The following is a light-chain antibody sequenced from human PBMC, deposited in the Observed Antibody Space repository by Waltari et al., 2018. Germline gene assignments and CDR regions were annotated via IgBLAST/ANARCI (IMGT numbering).Light chain of an antibody. V-gene: IGLV3-19*01. CDR3: TSRDSSGNHVV. Sequence: SSELTQDPAVSVAVGQTVRITCQGDSLRRYYASWYQQKPGQAPVLVIYGKNNRPSGLPDRFSGSSSGNTASLTISGAQAEDEADYYCTSRDSSGNHVVFGGGTKLTVL. CDR2: GKN. J-gene: IGLJ2*01. CDR1: SLRRYY.